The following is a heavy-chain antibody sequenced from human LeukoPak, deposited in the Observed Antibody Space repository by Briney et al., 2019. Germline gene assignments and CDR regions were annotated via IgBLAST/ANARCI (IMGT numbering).Heavy chain of an antibody. CDR2: ISSSSSYI. D-gene: IGHD3-10*01. J-gene: IGHJ6*03. V-gene: IGHV3-21*01. Sequence: GGSLRLSCAASGFTFSSYSMNWVRQAPGKGLEWVSSISSSSSYIYYADSVKGRFTISRDNAKNSLYLQMNSLRAEDTAVYYCARDLRKWFGESSRYYYYMDVWGKGTTVTVSS. CDR3: ARDLRKWFGESSRYYYYMDV. CDR1: GFTFSSYS.